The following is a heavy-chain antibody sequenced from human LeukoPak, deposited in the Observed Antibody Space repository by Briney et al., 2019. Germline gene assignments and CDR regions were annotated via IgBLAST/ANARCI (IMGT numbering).Heavy chain of an antibody. D-gene: IGHD6-13*01. Sequence: SSETLSLTCTVSGGFISRNSFYWSWIRQHPGKGLEWIGYIYYSGSTYYNPSLKSRVTISVDTSKNQFSLKLSSVTAADTAVYYCAREGIAAAGTQGHFDYWGQGTLVTVSS. CDR2: IYYSGST. V-gene: IGHV4-31*03. CDR1: GGFISRNSFY. CDR3: AREGIAAAGTQGHFDY. J-gene: IGHJ4*02.